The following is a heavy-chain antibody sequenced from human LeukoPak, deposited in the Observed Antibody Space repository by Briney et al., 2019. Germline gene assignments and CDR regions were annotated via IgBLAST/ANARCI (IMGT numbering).Heavy chain of an antibody. CDR2: IYYSGST. J-gene: IGHJ5*02. Sequence: SETLSLTCTVSGGSISSSSYYWGWIRQPPGKGLEWIGSIYYSGSTYYNPSLKSRVTISVDTSKNQFSLKLSSVTAADTAVYYCARAPLSSGWPLGWFDPWGQGTLVTVSS. CDR1: GGSISSSSYY. D-gene: IGHD6-19*01. V-gene: IGHV4-39*07. CDR3: ARAPLSSGWPLGWFDP.